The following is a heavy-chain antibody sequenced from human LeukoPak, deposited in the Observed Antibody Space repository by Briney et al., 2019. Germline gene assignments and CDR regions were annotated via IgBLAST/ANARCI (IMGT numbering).Heavy chain of an antibody. CDR3: ARGTLVRGISY. Sequence: SETLSLTCAVYGESFTDYYWNWIRQSPGKGLEWIGDINHSGSTNYNQSLKSRVTISKDTSKKQFSLKLSSVTAADTAVYSCARGTLVRGISYWGQGALVTVSS. V-gene: IGHV4-34*01. J-gene: IGHJ4*02. CDR2: INHSGST. CDR1: GESFTDYY. D-gene: IGHD3-10*02.